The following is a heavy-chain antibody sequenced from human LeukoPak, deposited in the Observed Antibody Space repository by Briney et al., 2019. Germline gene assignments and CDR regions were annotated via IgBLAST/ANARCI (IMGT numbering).Heavy chain of an antibody. V-gene: IGHV4-39*01. Sequence: SETLSLTCTVSGGSISSSSYYWGWIRQPPGKGLEWIGSIYYSGSTYYNPSLKSRVTISVDTSKNQFSLKLSSVTAADTAVYYCARQGEYYHDSSGYYYYFDYWGQGTLVTVSS. CDR2: IYYSGST. J-gene: IGHJ4*02. CDR3: ARQGEYYHDSSGYYYYFDY. CDR1: GGSISSSSYY. D-gene: IGHD3-22*01.